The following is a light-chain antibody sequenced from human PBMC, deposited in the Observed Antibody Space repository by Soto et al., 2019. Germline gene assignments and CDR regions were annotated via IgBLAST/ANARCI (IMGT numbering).Light chain of an antibody. J-gene: IGLJ2*01. CDR1: NIGSKS. CDR3: QLWDSSSDHPVV. V-gene: IGLV3-21*04. CDR2: YDS. Sequence: YELTPPPSVSVAPGKTARITCGGNNIGSKSVHWYQQKPGQAPVLVIYYDSDRPSGIPERFSGSNSGNTATLTISRVEAGDEADYYCQLWDSSSDHPVVFGGGTQLTVL.